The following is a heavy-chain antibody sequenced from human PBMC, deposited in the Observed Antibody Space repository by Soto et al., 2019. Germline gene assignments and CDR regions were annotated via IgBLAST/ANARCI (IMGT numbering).Heavy chain of an antibody. CDR3: ATDSSGYYRYYYYGMDV. J-gene: IGHJ6*02. Sequence: QVQLVQSGAEVKKPGASVKVSCKASGYTFTSYGISWVRQAPGQGLEWMGWISAYNGNTNYAQKLQGRVAMTTDTSXSXXYMELRSLRSDDTAVYYCATDSSGYYRYYYYGMDVWGQETTVTVSS. D-gene: IGHD3-22*01. CDR2: ISAYNGNT. CDR1: GYTFTSYG. V-gene: IGHV1-18*01.